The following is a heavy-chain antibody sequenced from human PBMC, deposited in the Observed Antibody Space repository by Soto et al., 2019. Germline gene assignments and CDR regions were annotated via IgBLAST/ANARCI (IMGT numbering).Heavy chain of an antibody. V-gene: IGHV3-23*01. CDR3: AKEGYYDFWSGYYTRTNWFDP. D-gene: IGHD3-3*01. Sequence: GGSLRLSCAASGFTFSSYAMSWVRQAPGKGLEGGSAISGSGVCTHYGDSVKGRFTISRDNSKQTLYLQMNSMRAEDTAVYYCAKEGYYDFWSGYYTRTNWFDPWGQGTLVTVSS. CDR2: ISGSGVCT. J-gene: IGHJ5*02. CDR1: GFTFSSYA.